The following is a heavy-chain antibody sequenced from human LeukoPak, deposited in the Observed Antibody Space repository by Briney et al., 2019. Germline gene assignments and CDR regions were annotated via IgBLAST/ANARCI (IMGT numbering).Heavy chain of an antibody. D-gene: IGHD3-22*01. V-gene: IGHV1-46*01. Sequence: ASVKVSRKASGYTFTSYYMHWVRQAPGQGLEWMGIINPSGGSTSYAQKFQSRVTMTRDTSTSTVYMELSSLRSEDTAVYYCARLLPQDAFDIWGQGTMVTVSS. CDR2: INPSGGST. CDR3: ARLLPQDAFDI. J-gene: IGHJ3*02. CDR1: GYTFTSYY.